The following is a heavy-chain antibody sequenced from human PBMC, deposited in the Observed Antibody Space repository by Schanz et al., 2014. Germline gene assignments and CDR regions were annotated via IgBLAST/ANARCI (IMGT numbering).Heavy chain of an antibody. J-gene: IGHJ4*02. CDR3: ARGGSRGQYRLDY. CDR1: GFGFSSYS. CDR2: ISASSRTI. D-gene: IGHD2-2*01. V-gene: IGHV3-48*01. Sequence: EVQLVESGGGLIQPGGSLRLSCAASGFGFSSYSMNWVRQAPGKGLEWVSYISASSRTIYYADSMKGRFTVSRDNAENALYLQMNSLRAEDTGLYFCARGGSRGQYRLDYWGQGTLVTVSS.